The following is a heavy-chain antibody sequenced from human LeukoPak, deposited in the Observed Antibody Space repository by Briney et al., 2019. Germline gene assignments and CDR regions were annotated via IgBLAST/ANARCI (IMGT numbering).Heavy chain of an antibody. D-gene: IGHD1-26*01. J-gene: IGHJ4*02. CDR1: GFTFSSYE. CDR3: ARVMGGSYNRILTDFDY. V-gene: IGHV3-48*03. CDR2: ISSSGSTI. Sequence: GGSLRLSCAASGFTFSSYEMNWVRQAPGKGLEWVSYISSSGSTIYYADSVKGRFTISRDNAKNSLYLQMNSLRAEDTAVYYCARVMGGSYNRILTDFDYWGQGTLVTVSS.